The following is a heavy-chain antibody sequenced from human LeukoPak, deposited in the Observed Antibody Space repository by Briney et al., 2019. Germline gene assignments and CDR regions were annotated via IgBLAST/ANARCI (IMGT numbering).Heavy chain of an antibody. V-gene: IGHV4-31*03. J-gene: IGHJ5*02. CDR2: IYYSGST. Sequence: SETLSLTCTVSGGSISSGGSYWGWFAQPPGRGLGWIGYIYYSGSTYYNPSLKSRVTISVDTSKNQFSLKLSSVTAADTAVYYCARDGLREGFDPWGQGTLVTVSS. CDR1: GGSISSGGSY. D-gene: IGHD4-17*01. CDR3: ARDGLREGFDP.